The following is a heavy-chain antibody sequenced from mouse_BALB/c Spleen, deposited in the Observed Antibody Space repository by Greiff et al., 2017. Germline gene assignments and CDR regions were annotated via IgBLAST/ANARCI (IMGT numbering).Heavy chain of an antibody. Sequence: DQVKPGASVKLSCKASGYTFTSYWINWIKQRPGQGLEWIGRIAPGSGSTYYNEMFKGKATLTVDTSSSTAYIQLSSLSSEDSAVYFCARTYDGYYPYAMDYWGQGTSVTVSS. CDR2: IAPGSGST. CDR1: GYTFTSYW. J-gene: IGHJ4*01. D-gene: IGHD2-3*01. CDR3: ARTYDGYYPYAMDY. V-gene: IGHV1S41*01.